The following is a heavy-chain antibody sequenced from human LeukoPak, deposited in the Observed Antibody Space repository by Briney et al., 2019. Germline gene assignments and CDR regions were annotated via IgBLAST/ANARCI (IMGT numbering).Heavy chain of an antibody. J-gene: IGHJ6*03. Sequence: GSSVKVSCKASGGTFSSYAISWVRQAPGQGLEWMGGIIPIFGTANYAQKFQGRVTITADKSTSTAYMELSSLRSGDTAVYYCATIVATIIPPYYYYYMDVWGKGTTVTVSS. CDR2: IIPIFGTA. D-gene: IGHD5-12*01. CDR1: GGTFSSYA. V-gene: IGHV1-69*06. CDR3: ATIVATIIPPYYYYYMDV.